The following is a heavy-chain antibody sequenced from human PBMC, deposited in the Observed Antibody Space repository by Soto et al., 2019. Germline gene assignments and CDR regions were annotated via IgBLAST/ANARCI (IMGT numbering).Heavy chain of an antibody. CDR2: ISYDGSNK. Sequence: PGGSLRLSCAASGFTFSSYGMHWVRQAPGKGLEWVAVISYDGSNKYYADSVKGRFTISRDNSKNALYLQMNSLRAEDTAVYYCAKPILRFFDWLVPSAHAFDFWGQGTMVTVSS. J-gene: IGHJ3*01. CDR3: AKPILRFFDWLVPSAHAFDF. V-gene: IGHV3-30*18. CDR1: GFTFSSYG. D-gene: IGHD3-9*01.